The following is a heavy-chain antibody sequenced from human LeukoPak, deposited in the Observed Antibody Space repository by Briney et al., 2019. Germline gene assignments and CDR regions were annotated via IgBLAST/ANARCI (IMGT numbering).Heavy chain of an antibody. V-gene: IGHV3-23*01. Sequence: GGSLRLSCAASGFTFSSYAMSWVRQAPGKGLEWVSALTGSGGSTYYADSVKGRFTISRDNSKNTLFLQMNSLRAEDTAVYYCAANGESTDWHWNYWGQGTLVTVSS. CDR1: GFTFSSYA. D-gene: IGHD3-9*01. J-gene: IGHJ4*02. CDR3: AANGESTDWHWNY. CDR2: LTGSGGST.